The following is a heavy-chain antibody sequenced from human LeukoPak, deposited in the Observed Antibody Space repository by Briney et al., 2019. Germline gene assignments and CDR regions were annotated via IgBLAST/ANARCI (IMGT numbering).Heavy chain of an antibody. D-gene: IGHD1-26*01. CDR2: IIPIFGIA. CDR1: GGTFSSYA. Sequence: SVKVSCKASGGTFSSYAISWVRQAPGQGLEWMGRIIPIFGIANYAQKFQGRVTITADKSTSTAYMELSSLRSEDTAVYYCARDAGVGAAPEDTFDIWGQGTMVTVSS. V-gene: IGHV1-69*04. J-gene: IGHJ3*02. CDR3: ARDAGVGAAPEDTFDI.